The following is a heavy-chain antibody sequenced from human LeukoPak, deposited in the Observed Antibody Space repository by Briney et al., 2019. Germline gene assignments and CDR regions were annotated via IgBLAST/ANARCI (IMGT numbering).Heavy chain of an antibody. D-gene: IGHD3-3*01. J-gene: IGHJ4*02. CDR2: ITYGGERT. V-gene: IGHV3-23*01. CDR1: GFTFSDYA. Sequence: GGSLRLSCGASGFTFSDYAMTWVRQAPGKGLAWVSTITYGGERTYYADSAKGRFTISRDNSKNILYLQMNSLRGDDTGDYYCAKGGWSDRFDFWGQGTRVTVSS. CDR3: AKGGWSDRFDF.